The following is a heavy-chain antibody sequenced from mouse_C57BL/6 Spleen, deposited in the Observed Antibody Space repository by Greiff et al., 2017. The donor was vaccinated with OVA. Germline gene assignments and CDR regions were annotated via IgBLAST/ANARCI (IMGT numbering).Heavy chain of an antibody. V-gene: IGHV5-17*01. CDR1: GFTFSDYG. CDR2: ISSGSSTI. Sequence: EVKVVESGGGLVKPGGSLKLSCAASGFTFSDYGMHWVRQAPEKGLEWVAYISSGSSTIYYADTVKGRFTISRDNAKNTLFLQMTSLRSEDTAMYYCARADYYGSSYGYWGQGTTLTVSS. J-gene: IGHJ2*01. D-gene: IGHD1-1*01. CDR3: ARADYYGSSYGY.